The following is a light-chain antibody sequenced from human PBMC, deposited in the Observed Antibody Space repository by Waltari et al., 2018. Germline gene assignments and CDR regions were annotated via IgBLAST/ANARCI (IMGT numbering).Light chain of an antibody. V-gene: IGLV1-47*01. Sequence: QPLLTQPPSASGPPGQRVTIYCSGSSPNIGSNYVLEYQQLPGTAPKLLIYTNDQRPSGVPDRFSASKSGTSASLTISGLRSEDEADYYCSAWDDKLRGRGVFGGGTKLTVL. CDR1: SPNIGSNY. CDR3: SAWDDKLRGRGV. CDR2: TND. J-gene: IGLJ3*02.